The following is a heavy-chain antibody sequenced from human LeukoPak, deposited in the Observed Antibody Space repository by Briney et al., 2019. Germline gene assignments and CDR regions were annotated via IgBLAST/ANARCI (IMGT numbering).Heavy chain of an antibody. Sequence: SETLSLTCTVSGGSISSSSYYWGWIRQPPGKGLEWIGEINHSGSTKYNPSLKSRVTISLDTSKNQFSLKVSSVTAADTAVYYCARVIVVLGGYFDYWGQGTLVTASS. CDR1: GGSISSSSYY. J-gene: IGHJ4*02. D-gene: IGHD2-15*01. CDR3: ARVIVVLGGYFDY. V-gene: IGHV4-39*07. CDR2: INHSGST.